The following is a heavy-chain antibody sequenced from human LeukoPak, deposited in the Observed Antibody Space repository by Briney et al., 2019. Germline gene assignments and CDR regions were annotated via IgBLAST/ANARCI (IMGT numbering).Heavy chain of an antibody. CDR2: IYYSWRT. CDR1: GGSISSSSYY. V-gene: IGHV4-39*01. D-gene: IGHD1-14*01. J-gene: IGHJ4*02. Sequence: SETLSLTCTVSGGSISSSSYYWGWIRQPPGKGLEWIGSIYYSWRTYYNPSLKSRVTISVDTSKNQFSLKLSSVTAADTAVYYCGTHANGYWGQGTLVTVSS. CDR3: GTHANGY.